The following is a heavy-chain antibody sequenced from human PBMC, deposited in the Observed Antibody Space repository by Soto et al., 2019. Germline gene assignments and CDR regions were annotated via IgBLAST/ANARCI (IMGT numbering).Heavy chain of an antibody. J-gene: IGHJ6*02. CDR1: GFTFSSYW. Sequence: GGSLRLSCAASGFTFSSYWMHWVRQAPGKGLVWVSRINSDGSSTSYADSVKGRFTISRDNAKNTLYLQMNSLRAEDTAEYYCARDSAMEVGATGYYYYDGMDVWGQGTTVTVSS. CDR3: ARDSAMEVGATGYYYYDGMDV. V-gene: IGHV3-74*01. D-gene: IGHD1-26*01. CDR2: INSDGSST.